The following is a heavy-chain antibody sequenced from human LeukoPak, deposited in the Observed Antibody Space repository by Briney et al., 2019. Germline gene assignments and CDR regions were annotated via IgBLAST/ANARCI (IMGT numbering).Heavy chain of an antibody. J-gene: IGHJ4*02. D-gene: IGHD3-22*01. CDR1: GYTFTTYY. V-gene: IGHV1-2*02. CDR3: ARDLVHYYYDSSGYYWV. CDR2: INPNSGGT. Sequence: ASVKVSCKASGYTFTTYYMHWVRQAPGQGLEWMGWINPNSGGTNYAQKFQGRVTMTRDTSISTAYMELSRLRSDDTAVYYCARDLVHYYYDSSGYYWVWGQGTLVTVSS.